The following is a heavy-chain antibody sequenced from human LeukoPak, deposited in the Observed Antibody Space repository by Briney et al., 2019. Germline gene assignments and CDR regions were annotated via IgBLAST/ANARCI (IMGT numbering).Heavy chain of an antibody. Sequence: ASVKVSCKASGYTFTSYAMNWVRQAPGQGLEWMGWINTNTGNPTYAQGFTGRFVFSLDTSVSTAYLQISSLKAEDTAVYYCARDMPLFWSGYQYYFDYWGQGTLVTVSS. J-gene: IGHJ4*02. V-gene: IGHV7-4-1*02. D-gene: IGHD3-3*01. CDR1: GYTFTSYA. CDR3: ARDMPLFWSGYQYYFDY. CDR2: INTNTGNP.